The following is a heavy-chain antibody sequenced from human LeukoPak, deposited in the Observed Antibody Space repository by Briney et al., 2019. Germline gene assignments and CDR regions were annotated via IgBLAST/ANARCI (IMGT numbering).Heavy chain of an antibody. J-gene: IGHJ4*02. CDR1: GGSISSSSYY. D-gene: IGHD3-16*01. V-gene: IGHV4-39*01. CDR3: ARHEMITYYFDY. Sequence: PSETLSLTCTVSGGSISSSSYYWGWIRQPPGKGLEWIGSIYYSGSTYYNPSLKSRVTISVDTSKNQFSLKLSSVTAADTAVYYCARHEMITYYFDYWGQGTLVTVSS. CDR2: IYYSGST.